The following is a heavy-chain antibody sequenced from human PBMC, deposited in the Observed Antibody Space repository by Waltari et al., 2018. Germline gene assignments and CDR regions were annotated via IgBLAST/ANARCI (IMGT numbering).Heavy chain of an antibody. V-gene: IGHV2-5*02. Sequence: QITLKESGPTLVKPTQTLTLTCTFSGFSLSTSGVGVGWIRQPPGKALEWLALIYWDEDKRYSPSLKGRLTITQAPSKNQVVLTMTNLDPVDTSTYYCAHQGGGYDYYYYYGMDVWGQGTTVTVSS. CDR2: IYWDEDK. CDR1: GFSLSTSGVG. J-gene: IGHJ6*02. D-gene: IGHD5-12*01. CDR3: AHQGGGYDYYYYYGMDV.